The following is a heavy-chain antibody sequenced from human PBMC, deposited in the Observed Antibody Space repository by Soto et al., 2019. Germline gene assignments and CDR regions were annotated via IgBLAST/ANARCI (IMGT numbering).Heavy chain of an antibody. V-gene: IGHV3-73*02. D-gene: IGHD2-21*02. Sequence: EVQLVESGGGLVQPGGSLKLSCAASGFTFSGSAVHWVRQASGKGLEWVGRIRSKANNYATVYAASVKGRFTISRDDSKNTAYLQMNSLQTEDTAVYYCTRHAVQYCGGDCYLLPYFDLWGRGTLVTVSS. CDR1: GFTFSGSA. CDR3: TRHAVQYCGGDCYLLPYFDL. J-gene: IGHJ2*01. CDR2: IRSKANNYAT.